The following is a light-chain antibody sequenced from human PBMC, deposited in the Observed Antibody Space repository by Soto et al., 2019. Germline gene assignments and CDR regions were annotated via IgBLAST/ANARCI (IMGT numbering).Light chain of an antibody. CDR2: DAS. CDR3: QQFNSYSPT. CDR1: QSFSSA. Sequence: AIQLTQSPSSLSSSVGDRVTITCRASQSFSSALAWYQQKPGKAPKILIYDASCLESGVPSRFSGSGSGTDFTLTFSCLQPEDFATYYCQQFNSYSPTFGHGTKVDIK. J-gene: IGKJ3*01. V-gene: IGKV1-13*02.